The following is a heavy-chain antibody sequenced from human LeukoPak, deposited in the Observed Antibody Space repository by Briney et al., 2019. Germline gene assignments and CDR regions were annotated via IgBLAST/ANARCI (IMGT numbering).Heavy chain of an antibody. Sequence: ASVKVSCKASGYTFTSNYMHWVRQAPGQGLEWMGRINPNSGGTNYAQKFQGRVTMTRDTSISTAYMELSRLRSDDTAVYYCARPSSYYDSSGYYSGWFDPWGQGTLVTVSS. D-gene: IGHD3-22*01. J-gene: IGHJ5*02. CDR3: ARPSSYYDSSGYYSGWFDP. CDR1: GYTFTSNY. CDR2: INPNSGGT. V-gene: IGHV1-2*06.